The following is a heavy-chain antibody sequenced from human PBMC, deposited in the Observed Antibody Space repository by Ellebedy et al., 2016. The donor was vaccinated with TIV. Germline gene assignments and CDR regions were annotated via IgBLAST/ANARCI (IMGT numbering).Heavy chain of an antibody. Sequence: GESLKISCAGSGFTFSFYWMSWVRQAPGKGPEWVANINTDGSEKFYVDSVKGRFTISRDNAKNSLYLQMNSLRAEDTAVYYCARTRQAYYRFYLSYWGQGTLVTVSS. V-gene: IGHV3-7*03. D-gene: IGHD3-3*01. CDR1: GFTFSFYW. CDR2: INTDGSEK. J-gene: IGHJ4*02. CDR3: ARTRQAYYRFYLSY.